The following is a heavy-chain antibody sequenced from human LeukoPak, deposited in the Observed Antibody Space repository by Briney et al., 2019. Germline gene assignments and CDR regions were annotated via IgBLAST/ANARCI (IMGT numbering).Heavy chain of an antibody. Sequence: GGSLRLSCAASGFTFSSYWMTWVRQAPGKGLEWVANIKQDGSEKYYVDSVKGRFTISRDNAKNSLYLQMNSLRVEDTAVYYCAREKETLLSITMVRGLIRRHYYMDVWGKGTTVTISS. CDR1: GFTFSSYW. CDR3: AREKETLLSITMVRGLIRRHYYMDV. CDR2: IKQDGSEK. D-gene: IGHD3-10*01. V-gene: IGHV3-7*01. J-gene: IGHJ6*03.